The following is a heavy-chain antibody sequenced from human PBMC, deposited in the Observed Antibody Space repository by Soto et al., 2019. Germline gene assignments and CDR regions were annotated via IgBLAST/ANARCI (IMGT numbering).Heavy chain of an antibody. D-gene: IGHD2-2*01. CDR2: ISGSGDKT. CDR3: AKVYASPWYWYLEP. Sequence: NLLQSGGGLVSPGGSLRLSCAASGFSFSNFAMSWVRQAPGTGLEWVSSISGSGDKTYYLDSVKGRFTISRDNSKNTLYLPMNSRGAEDTAVYFCAKVYASPWYWYLEPWGQGTLVTVSS. V-gene: IGHV3-23*01. J-gene: IGHJ5*02. CDR1: GFSFSNFA.